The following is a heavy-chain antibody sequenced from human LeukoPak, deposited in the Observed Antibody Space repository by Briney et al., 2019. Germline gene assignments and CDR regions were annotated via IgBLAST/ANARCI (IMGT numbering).Heavy chain of an antibody. J-gene: IGHJ4*02. V-gene: IGHV4-59*01. D-gene: IGHD3-10*02. CDR2: IYYSGNT. CDR3: ARSTGTTMFIDY. CDR1: GGSISPYY. Sequence: SETLSLTSTVSGGSISPYYWSWIRQPPGKGLEWLGYIYYSGNTDYNPSLKSRVAISVDTSKNQFSLKLSSVTAADTAVYYCARSTGTTMFIDYWGQGTLVTVSS.